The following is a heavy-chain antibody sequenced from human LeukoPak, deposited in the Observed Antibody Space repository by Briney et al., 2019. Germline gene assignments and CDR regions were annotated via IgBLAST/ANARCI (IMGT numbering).Heavy chain of an antibody. V-gene: IGHV3-23*01. CDR1: GFAFSYYD. J-gene: IGHJ4*01. CDR3: AKYIYSAYDLARAFDF. Sequence: PGGSLRLSCAASGFAFSYYDMSWVGQAPGKGLEWVSGISGSGNTHYTDSVKGRFTISRDNSKSRMDLQMKSLRVEDTALYYFAKYIYSAYDLARAFDFWGQGTLVTVST. CDR2: ISGSGNT. D-gene: IGHD5-12*01.